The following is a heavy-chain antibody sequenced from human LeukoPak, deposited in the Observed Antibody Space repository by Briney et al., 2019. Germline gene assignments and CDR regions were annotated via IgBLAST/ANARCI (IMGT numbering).Heavy chain of an antibody. Sequence: SETLSLTCTVSGGSISSYYWSWIRQPPGKGLEWIGYIYYSGSANYSPSLNSRVTMSVDTSRNQFSLKLSSVTAADTAVYYCARLSCSDGSCYTHYWGQGALVTVSS. CDR1: GGSISSYY. V-gene: IGHV4-59*08. CDR3: ARLSCSDGSCYTHY. CDR2: IYYSGSA. J-gene: IGHJ4*02. D-gene: IGHD2-15*01.